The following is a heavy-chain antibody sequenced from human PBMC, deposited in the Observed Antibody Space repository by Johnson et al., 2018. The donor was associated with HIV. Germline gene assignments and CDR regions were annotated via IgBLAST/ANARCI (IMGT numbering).Heavy chain of an antibody. CDR3: AKATTGSDAFDI. V-gene: IGHV3-NL1*01. J-gene: IGHJ3*02. Sequence: QVQLVESGGGLVQPGGSLRLSCAASGFTFSSYGMHWVRQAPGKGLEWVSVIYSGGSTYYADPVKGRFTISRDNSNNTLYLQLSNLRTEDTAVYYCAKATTGSDAFDIWGQGTMVTVSS. D-gene: IGHD1-1*01. CDR1: GFTFSSYG. CDR2: IYSGGST.